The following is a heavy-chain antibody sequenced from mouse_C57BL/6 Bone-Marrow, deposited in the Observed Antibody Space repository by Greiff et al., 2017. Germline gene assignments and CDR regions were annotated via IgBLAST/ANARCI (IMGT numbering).Heavy chain of an antibody. CDR1: GYTFTSYW. CDR3: GSAPWCAY. J-gene: IGHJ3*01. Sequence: QVQLQQPGAELVRPGTSVKLSCKASGYTFTSYWMHWVKQRPGQGLEWIGVIDPSDSYTNYNQKFKGKATLTVDTSSSTAYMQRSSLTSEDSAVYYCGSAPWCAYWGQGTLVTVSA. CDR2: IDPSDSYT. V-gene: IGHV1-59*01.